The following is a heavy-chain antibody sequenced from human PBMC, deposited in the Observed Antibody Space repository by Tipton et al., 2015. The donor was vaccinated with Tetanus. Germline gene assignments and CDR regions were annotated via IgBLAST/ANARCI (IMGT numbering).Heavy chain of an antibody. J-gene: IGHJ4*02. CDR1: GFTLSTYA. CDR2: LSGSGGST. V-gene: IGHV3-23*01. CDR3: AKDQDYGDYFGVDY. D-gene: IGHD4-17*01. Sequence: SLRLSCAASGFTLSTYAMNWVRQAPGKGLEWVSLLSGSGGSTYYADSVKGRFTISRDNSKSTLYLQMNSLRAEDTAVYFCAKDQDYGDYFGVDYWGQGTLVTVSS.